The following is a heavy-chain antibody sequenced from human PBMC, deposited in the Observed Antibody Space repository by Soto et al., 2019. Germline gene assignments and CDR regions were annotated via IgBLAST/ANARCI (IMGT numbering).Heavy chain of an antibody. CDR1: GGSISTYY. D-gene: IGHD3-9*01. J-gene: IGHJ5*02. CDR3: ARGKTFYDILTGYYIWFDP. V-gene: IGHV4-59*01. Sequence: PSETLSLTCTVSGGSISTYYWSWIRQPPGKGLEWIGYIYHSGSTYYNPSLKSRVTISVDTSKNQFSLKLSSVTAADTAVYYCARGKTFYDILTGYYIWFDPWGQGTLVTVSS. CDR2: IYHSGST.